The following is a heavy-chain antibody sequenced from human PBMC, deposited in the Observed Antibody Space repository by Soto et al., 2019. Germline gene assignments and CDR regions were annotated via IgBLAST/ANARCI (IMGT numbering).Heavy chain of an antibody. CDR3: ARDIKLAAADPPLYGMDV. J-gene: IGHJ6*02. V-gene: IGHV4-59*01. Sequence: SETLSLTCTVSGGSISSYYWSWIRQPPGKGLEWIGYIYYSGSTNYNPSLKSRVTISVDTSKNQFSLKLSSVTAADTAVYYCARDIKLAAADPPLYGMDVWGQGTTVTVSS. CDR1: GGSISSYY. D-gene: IGHD6-13*01. CDR2: IYYSGST.